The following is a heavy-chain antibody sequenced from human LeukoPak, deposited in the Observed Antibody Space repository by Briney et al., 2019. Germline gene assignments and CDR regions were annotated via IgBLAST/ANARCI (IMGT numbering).Heavy chain of an antibody. CDR2: ISSSSSYI. V-gene: IGHV3-21*01. D-gene: IGHD2-2*02. Sequence: GGPLRLSCAASGFTFSSYSMNWVRQAPGKGLEWVSSISSSSSYIYYADSVKGRFTISRDNAKNSLYLQMNSLRAEDTAVYYCARDSQRDIVVVPAAIYNYWGQGTLVTVSS. CDR1: GFTFSSYS. J-gene: IGHJ4*02. CDR3: ARDSQRDIVVVPAAIYNY.